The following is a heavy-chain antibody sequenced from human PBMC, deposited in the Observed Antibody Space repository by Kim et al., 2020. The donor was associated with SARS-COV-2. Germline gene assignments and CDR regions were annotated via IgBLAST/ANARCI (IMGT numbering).Heavy chain of an antibody. J-gene: IGHJ6*02. V-gene: IGHV1-24*01. CDR3: ATSPAVAGTPCYYYYGMDV. CDR1: GYTLTELS. D-gene: IGHD6-19*01. Sequence: ASVKVSCKVSGYTLTELSMHWVRQAPGKGLEWMGGFDPEDGETIYAQKFQGRVTMTEDTSTDTAYMELSRLRSEDTAVYYCATSPAVAGTPCYYYYGMDVWGQGTTVTVSS. CDR2: FDPEDGET.